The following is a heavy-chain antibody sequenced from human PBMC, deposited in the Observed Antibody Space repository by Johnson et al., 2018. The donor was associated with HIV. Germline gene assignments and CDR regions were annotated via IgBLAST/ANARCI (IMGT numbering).Heavy chain of an antibody. Sequence: QLQLVESGGGVVQPGRSLRLSCAASRFTFSSYGMHWVRQAPGKGLEWVAVISYDGSYQYYANSAKGRFTISRDNSKNTLYLQMNSLRAEDTGVYYCAREPSIAAAGGDGAFDIWGRGTMLTVSS. CDR2: ISYDGSYQ. CDR1: RFTFSSYG. V-gene: IGHV3-30*03. J-gene: IGHJ3*02. CDR3: AREPSIAAAGGDGAFDI. D-gene: IGHD6-13*01.